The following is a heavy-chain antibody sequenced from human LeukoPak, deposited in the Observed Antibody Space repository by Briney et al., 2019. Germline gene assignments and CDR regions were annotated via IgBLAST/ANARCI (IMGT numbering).Heavy chain of an antibody. CDR2: IAHDGTT. CDR3: TREDRPYCPFAY. D-gene: IGHD1-26*01. CDR1: GGSIDITNY. J-gene: IGHJ4*02. Sequence: SETLSLTCGVSGGSIDITNYWSWVRQAPGKGLEWIGEIAHDGTTNYNPSLRGRVAMSFDRVNNQFSLSLTSVTAADTAVYYCTREDRPYCPFAYWGQGVLVTVSS. V-gene: IGHV4-4*02.